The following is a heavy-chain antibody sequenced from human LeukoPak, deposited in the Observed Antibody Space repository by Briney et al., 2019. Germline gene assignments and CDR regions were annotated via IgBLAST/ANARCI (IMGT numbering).Heavy chain of an antibody. CDR3: ARDRGLLAPDYYYYYGMDV. CDR1: GGSVSSGSYY. D-gene: IGHD2-15*01. Sequence: SETLSLTCTVSGGSVSSGSYYWSWIRQPPGKGLEWIGYIYYSGSTNYNPSLKSRVTISVDTSKNQFSLKLSSVTAADTAVYYCARDRGLLAPDYYYYYGMDVWGQGTTVTVSS. CDR2: IYYSGST. V-gene: IGHV4-61*01. J-gene: IGHJ6*02.